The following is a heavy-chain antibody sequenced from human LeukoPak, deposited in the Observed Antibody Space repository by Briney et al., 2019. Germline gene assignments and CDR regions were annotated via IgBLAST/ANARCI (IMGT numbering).Heavy chain of an antibody. Sequence: SETLSLTCTVSGGSISSYYWSWTRQPPGKGLEWIGEIYHSGSTNYNPSLKSRVTISVDKSKNQFSLKLSSVTAADTAVYYCAGRDSSGYYYFDYWGQGTLVTVSS. J-gene: IGHJ4*02. D-gene: IGHD3-22*01. CDR2: IYHSGST. CDR3: AGRDSSGYYYFDY. CDR1: GGSISSYY. V-gene: IGHV4-59*12.